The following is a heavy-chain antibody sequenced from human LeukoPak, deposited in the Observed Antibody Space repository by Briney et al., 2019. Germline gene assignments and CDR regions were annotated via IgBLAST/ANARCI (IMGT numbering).Heavy chain of an antibody. CDR1: GFTFSSYG. Sequence: GGSLRLSCAASGFTFSSYGISWVRQAPGKGLEWVSTINAGGGDTYYADSVKGRFTISRDNSKNTLYLQMNSLRAEDTAVYYCAPRYSTSWSTLYYWGQGTLVT. CDR3: APRYSTSWSTLYY. J-gene: IGHJ4*02. D-gene: IGHD6-13*01. CDR2: INAGGGDT. V-gene: IGHV3-23*01.